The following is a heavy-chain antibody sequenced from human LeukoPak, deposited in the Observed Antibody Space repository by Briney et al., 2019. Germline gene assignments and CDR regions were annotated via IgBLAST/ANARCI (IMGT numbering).Heavy chain of an antibody. J-gene: IGHJ6*03. V-gene: IGHV1-46*01. CDR1: GYTFTGDY. Sequence: ASVKVSCTASGYTFTGDYMHWVRQTPGQGLEWMAIINPSGGSTSYAQKFQGRVTMNRDTSTSTAYMELRSLRSHDTAVYYCARIPCAYCSYYYYYMDVWGKGTTVTVSS. CDR2: INPSGGST. D-gene: IGHD4/OR15-4a*01. CDR3: ARIPCAYCSYYYYYMDV.